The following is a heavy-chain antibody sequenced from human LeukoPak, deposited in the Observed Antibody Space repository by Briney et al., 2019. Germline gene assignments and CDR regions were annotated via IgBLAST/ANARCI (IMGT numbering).Heavy chain of an antibody. Sequence: GGSLRLSCAASGFTFDDYGMSWVRQAPGKGLEWVSGINWNGGSTGYADSVKGPFTISRDNAKNSLYLQMNSLRAEDTALYYCARGYSGYDRDPYYFDYWGQGTLVTVSS. V-gene: IGHV3-20*04. CDR2: INWNGGST. CDR3: ARGYSGYDRDPYYFDY. CDR1: GFTFDDYG. J-gene: IGHJ4*02. D-gene: IGHD5-12*01.